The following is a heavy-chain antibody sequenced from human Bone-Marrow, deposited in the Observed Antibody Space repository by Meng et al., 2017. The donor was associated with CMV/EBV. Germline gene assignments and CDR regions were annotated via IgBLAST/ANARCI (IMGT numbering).Heavy chain of an antibody. CDR3: SSMQFGMATY. V-gene: IGHV3-72*01. J-gene: IGHJ4*02. D-gene: IGHD5-24*01. CDR1: GFTFSDHY. CDR2: TKNKVNSYTT. Sequence: GGSLRLSCAVSGFTFSDHYMDWVRQAPGKGLEWVGRTKNKVNSYTTEYAASVKGRFTISRDDSRSSLYLQMNSLKTEDTAVYYCSSMQFGMATYWGQGTLVTVYS.